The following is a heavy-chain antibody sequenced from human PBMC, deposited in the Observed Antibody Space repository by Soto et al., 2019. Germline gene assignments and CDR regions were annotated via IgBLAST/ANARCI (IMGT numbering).Heavy chain of an antibody. CDR2: TRNSGGA. CDR1: SGSVFSSNW. D-gene: IGHD1-1*01. V-gene: IGHV4-4*02. CDR3: ASQLVMTGTRGFDH. Sequence: QVQLQESGPGLVKPSGTLSLTCAVSSGSVFSSNWWSWVRLPPGKGMEWIGETRNSGGANYNPPLKSRGTISVDRSRNHIFLELSSVTAADTAVYYFASQLVMTGTRGFDHWGLGTLVTVSS. J-gene: IGHJ4*02.